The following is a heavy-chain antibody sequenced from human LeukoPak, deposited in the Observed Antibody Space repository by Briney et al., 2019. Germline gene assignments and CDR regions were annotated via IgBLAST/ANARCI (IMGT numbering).Heavy chain of an antibody. CDR2: IGTAGDT. CDR3: ARGAVLGSSNWYNWFDP. Sequence: GGSLRLSCAASGFTFSSYDMHWVRQPTGKGLEWVSAIGTAGDTYYAGSVKGRFTISRESAKNSLYLQMNSLRAGDTAVYYCARGAVLGSSNWYNWFDPWGQGTLVTVSS. V-gene: IGHV3-13*01. CDR1: GFTFSSYD. J-gene: IGHJ5*02. D-gene: IGHD6-13*01.